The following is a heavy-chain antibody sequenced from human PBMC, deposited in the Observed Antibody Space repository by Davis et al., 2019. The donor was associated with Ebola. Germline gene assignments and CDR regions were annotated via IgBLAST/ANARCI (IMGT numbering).Heavy chain of an antibody. V-gene: IGHV4-34*01. D-gene: IGHD1-26*01. Sequence: PSETLSLTCAVYGGSFSGYYWSWIRQPPGKGLEWIGEINHSGSTNYNPSLKSRVTISVDTSKNQFSLKLSSVTAADTAVYYCARFLSGSFFDYWGQGTLVTVSS. CDR3: ARFLSGSFFDY. CDR2: INHSGST. J-gene: IGHJ4*02. CDR1: GGSFSGYY.